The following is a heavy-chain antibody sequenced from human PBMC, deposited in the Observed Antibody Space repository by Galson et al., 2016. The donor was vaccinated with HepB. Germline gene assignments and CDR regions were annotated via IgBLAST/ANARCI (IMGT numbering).Heavy chain of an antibody. CDR1: GFIFDDYG. Sequence: SLRLSCAASGFIFDDYGMFWVRQAPGKGLEWVSSITSNSRNKDYADSVKGRFTIFRDNAENSLYLQMNSLRPEDTALYYCAKDQGNLNYYHHYGMDIWGQGTTVTVSS. CDR3: AKDQGNLNYYHHYGMDI. J-gene: IGHJ6*02. V-gene: IGHV3-9*01. D-gene: IGHD4-23*01. CDR2: ITSNSRNK.